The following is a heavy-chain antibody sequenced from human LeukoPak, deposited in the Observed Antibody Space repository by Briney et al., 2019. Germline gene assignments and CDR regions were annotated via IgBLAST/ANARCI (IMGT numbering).Heavy chain of an antibody. CDR1: GGSISSSSYY. J-gene: IGHJ4*02. CDR2: IYYSGST. Sequence: SETLSLTCTVSGGSISSSSYYWGWIRQPPGKGLGWIGSIYYSGSTYYNPSLKSRVTISVDTSKNQFSLKLSSVTAADTAVYYCAAQGAGYSYGLDYWGQGTLVTVSS. V-gene: IGHV4-39*01. CDR3: AAQGAGYSYGLDY. D-gene: IGHD5-18*01.